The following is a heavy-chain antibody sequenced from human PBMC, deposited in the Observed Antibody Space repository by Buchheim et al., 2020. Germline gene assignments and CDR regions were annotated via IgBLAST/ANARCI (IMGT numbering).Heavy chain of an antibody. Sequence: VQLVESGGGLVQPGGSLRLSCAASGFTFSSYAMSWVRQAPGKGLEWVSALSGSGVSTYYADSVKGRFTISRDTSTNTLYLQMNSLRAEDTAVYYCAKSLLTIFGVVAGWYFDYWGQGTL. V-gene: IGHV3-23*04. J-gene: IGHJ4*02. CDR2: LSGSGVST. CDR3: AKSLLTIFGVVAGWYFDY. CDR1: GFTFSSYA. D-gene: IGHD3-3*01.